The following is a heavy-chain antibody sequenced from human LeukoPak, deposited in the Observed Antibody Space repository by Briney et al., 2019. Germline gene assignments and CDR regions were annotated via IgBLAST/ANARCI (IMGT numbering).Heavy chain of an antibody. CDR3: AEGGGSGSYSYYGMDV. CDR2: INTNTGNP. V-gene: IGHV7-4-1*02. Sequence: ASVKVSCKASGYTFTSYAMNWVRQAPGQGLEWMGWINTNTGNPTYAQGFTGRSVFSLDTSVSTAYLQISSLKAEDTAVYYCAEGGGSGSYSYYGMDVWGQGTTVTVSS. D-gene: IGHD3-10*01. J-gene: IGHJ6*02. CDR1: GYTFTSYA.